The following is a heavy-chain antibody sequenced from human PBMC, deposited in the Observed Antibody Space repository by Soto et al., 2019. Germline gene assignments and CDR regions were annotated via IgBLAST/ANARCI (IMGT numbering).Heavy chain of an antibody. CDR1: GYSISSNYY. V-gene: IGHV4-38-2*01. Sequence: SDTLSLTCAVSGYSISSNYYWGWIRQPPGKGLEWIGSFYHTGRTFYNPSHESRVSISVDTSKNHISLTLTSVTAADTAVYYCASSLGSGNYYNIPASWGQGTLVTVSS. D-gene: IGHD3-10*01. J-gene: IGHJ5*02. CDR2: FYHTGRT. CDR3: ASSLGSGNYYNIPAS.